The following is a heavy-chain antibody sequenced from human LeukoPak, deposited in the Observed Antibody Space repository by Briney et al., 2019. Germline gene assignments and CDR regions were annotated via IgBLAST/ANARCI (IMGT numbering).Heavy chain of an antibody. Sequence: PGGSLRLSCAASGFSFSDYNMHWVRQAPGKWLEWMAVISYNGINEYYADSVKGRFTISRDNSKSTLLLQMNSLRAEDTAVYYCAKEIWPTVTTPGWTYFDYWGQGALVTVSS. CDR2: ISYNGINE. D-gene: IGHD4-17*01. J-gene: IGHJ4*02. V-gene: IGHV3-30*18. CDR3: AKEIWPTVTTPGWTYFDY. CDR1: GFSFSDYN.